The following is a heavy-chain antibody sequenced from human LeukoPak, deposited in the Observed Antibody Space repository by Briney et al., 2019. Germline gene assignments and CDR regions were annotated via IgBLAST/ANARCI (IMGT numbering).Heavy chain of an antibody. J-gene: IGHJ4*02. CDR1: GFTFSSYA. D-gene: IGHD6-19*01. CDR3: AKDLLSGHTPQEFDY. Sequence: GRSLRLSCAASGFTFSSYAMSWVRQAPGEGLEWVSAISGSGGSTYYADSVKGRFTISRDNSKNTLYLQMNSLRAEDTDVYYCAKDLLSGHTPQEFDYWGQGTLVTVSS. CDR2: ISGSGGST. V-gene: IGHV3-23*01.